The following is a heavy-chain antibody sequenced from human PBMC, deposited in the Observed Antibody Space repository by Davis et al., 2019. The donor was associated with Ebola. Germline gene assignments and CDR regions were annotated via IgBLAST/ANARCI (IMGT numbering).Heavy chain of an antibody. CDR1: GYTFTGYY. Sequence: ASVKVSCKASGYTFTGYYMHWVRQAPGQGLEWMGWINPNSGGTNYAQKFQGWVTMTRDTSISTAYMELSRLRSDDTAVYYCARPPSRYSSSWYFPYWGQGTLVTVSS. J-gene: IGHJ4*02. D-gene: IGHD6-13*01. CDR2: INPNSGGT. CDR3: ARPPSRYSSSWYFPY. V-gene: IGHV1-2*04.